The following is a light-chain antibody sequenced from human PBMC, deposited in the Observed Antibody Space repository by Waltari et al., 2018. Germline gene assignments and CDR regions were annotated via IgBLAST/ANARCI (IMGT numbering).Light chain of an antibody. CDR1: RSVLYSSNNKNY. V-gene: IGKV4-1*01. CDR2: WAS. J-gene: IGKJ4*01. Sequence: DIVITQSPASLAVSLGARATINCKSSRSVLYSSNNKNYLAWYQQKPGQPPKLLIYWASTRESGVPDRFSGSGSGTDFTLTISSLQAEDVAVYYCQQYYSTPLTLGGGTKVEIK. CDR3: QQYYSTPLT.